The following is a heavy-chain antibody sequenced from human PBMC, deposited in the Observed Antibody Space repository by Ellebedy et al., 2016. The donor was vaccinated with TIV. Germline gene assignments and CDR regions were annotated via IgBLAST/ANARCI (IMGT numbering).Heavy chain of an antibody. D-gene: IGHD1-26*01. CDR3: VRENSGRTGLPWFDP. J-gene: IGHJ5*02. CDR1: GFTFSSYA. CDR2: IAYDAAHI. Sequence: GESLKISXTASGFTFSSYAMHWVCQAPGKGLEWMTVIAYDAAHIYYAESVKGRFTISRDNSKNTLYLEMSSLRVDDTAIYYCVRENSGRTGLPWFDPWGQGTRVTVSS. V-gene: IGHV3-30*04.